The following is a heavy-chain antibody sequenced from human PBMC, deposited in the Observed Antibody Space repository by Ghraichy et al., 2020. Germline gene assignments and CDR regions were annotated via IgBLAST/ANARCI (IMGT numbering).Heavy chain of an antibody. V-gene: IGHV3-7*03. Sequence: GGSLRLSCEASGFTFSDYRMTWVRQAPGKGLEWVANIKQDGSEKYYVDSLKGRFTISRDNAKNSLYLQMNSLRVEDTALYYCARVNTIFGVAGLNGMDVWGQGTTVTVSS. J-gene: IGHJ6*02. CDR1: GFTFSDYR. CDR3: ARVNTIFGVAGLNGMDV. D-gene: IGHD3-3*01. CDR2: IKQDGSEK.